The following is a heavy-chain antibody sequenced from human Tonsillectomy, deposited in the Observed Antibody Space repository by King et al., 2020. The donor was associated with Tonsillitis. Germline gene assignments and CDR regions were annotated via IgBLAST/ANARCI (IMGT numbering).Heavy chain of an antibody. J-gene: IGHJ4*02. CDR3: AKDLCAWGNYWGVDY. CDR2: IRYDGSNQ. CDR1: RFTFSSYG. D-gene: IGHD3-16*01. Sequence: VQLVESGGGVVQPGGSLRLSCEASRFTFSSYGMHWVRQAPGKGLEWVSFIRYDGSNQYYGDSVKGRFTISRDDSKSTLYLQMTSLGPEDTAVYYCAKDLCAWGNYWGVDYWGQGTLVTVSS. V-gene: IGHV3-30*02.